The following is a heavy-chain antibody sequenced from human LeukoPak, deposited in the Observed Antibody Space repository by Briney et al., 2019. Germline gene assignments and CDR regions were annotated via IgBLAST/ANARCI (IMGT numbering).Heavy chain of an antibody. J-gene: IGHJ4*02. CDR3: AKDHLYCTSTSCYVFDY. CDR1: GFTFSSYA. CDR2: ISGSGGST. D-gene: IGHD2-2*01. Sequence: GESLRLSCEASGFTFSSYAMSWVRQAPGKGLEWVSAISGSGGSTYYADSVKGRFTISRDNSKNTLYLQMNSLRAEDTAVYYCAKDHLYCTSTSCYVFDYWGQGTLVTVSS. V-gene: IGHV3-23*01.